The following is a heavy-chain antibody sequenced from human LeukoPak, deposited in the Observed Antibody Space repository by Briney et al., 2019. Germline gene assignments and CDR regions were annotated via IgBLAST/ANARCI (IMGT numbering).Heavy chain of an antibody. CDR1: GGSISSYY. V-gene: IGHV4-59*08. CDR3: AGTYSSGWYIAFDI. CDR2: IYYSGST. Sequence: SETLSLTCTVSGGSISSYYWSWIRQPPGKGLEWIGYIYYSGSTDYNPSPKSRVTISVDTSKNQFSLKLNSVTAADTAVYYCAGTYSSGWYIAFDIWGQGTMVTVSS. D-gene: IGHD6-19*01. J-gene: IGHJ3*02.